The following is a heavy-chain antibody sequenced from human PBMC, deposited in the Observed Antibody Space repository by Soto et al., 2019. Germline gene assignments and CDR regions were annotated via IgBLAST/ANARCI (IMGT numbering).Heavy chain of an antibody. CDR3: ASPYCSGGSCYLTEYFQY. CDR2: IAYDSSKK. D-gene: IGHD2-15*01. CDR1: GFSFSYYA. V-gene: IGHV3-30*03. J-gene: IGHJ1*01. Sequence: QVQLVEAGGGVVQPGRSVRLSCAASGFSFSYYAMHWGRQAPGKGLEWVAVIAYDSSKKYYADSVKGGFTISRENSKNTLYVQMYSLIDDDTAVYYCASPYCSGGSCYLTEYFQYWGQGTLVTVSS.